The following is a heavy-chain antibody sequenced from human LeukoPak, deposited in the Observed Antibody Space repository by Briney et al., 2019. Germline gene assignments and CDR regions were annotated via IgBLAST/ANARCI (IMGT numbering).Heavy chain of an antibody. D-gene: IGHD3-22*01. CDR1: GFTFSRSG. CDR3: AKASGYYYDSSGYYPFDY. Sequence: GGSLRLSCAASGFTFSRSGMHWVRQAPGKGLEWVAVISYDGSNKYYADSVKGRFTISRDNSKNTLYLQMNSLRAEDTAVYYCAKASGYYYDSSGYYPFDYWGQGTLVTVSS. CDR2: ISYDGSNK. J-gene: IGHJ4*02. V-gene: IGHV3-30*18.